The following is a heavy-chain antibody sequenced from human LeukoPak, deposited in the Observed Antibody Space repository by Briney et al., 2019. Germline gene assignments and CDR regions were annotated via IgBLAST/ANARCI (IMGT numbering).Heavy chain of an antibody. CDR1: GFTFSSSS. CDR2: ISSSSSYI. D-gene: IGHD6-13*01. V-gene: IGHV3-21*01. CDR3: ASSSYSSSVQGRVY. J-gene: IGHJ4*02. Sequence: GGSLRLSCAASGFTFSSSSMNWVRQAPGKGLEWVSSISSSSSYIYYTDSVRGRFTISRDNAKNSLYLQMNSLRAEDTAVYYCASSSYSSSVQGRVYWGQGTLVTVSS.